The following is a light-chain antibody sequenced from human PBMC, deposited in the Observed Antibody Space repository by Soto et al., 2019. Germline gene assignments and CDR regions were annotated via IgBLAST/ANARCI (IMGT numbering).Light chain of an antibody. CDR3: QQYDDYPWT. CDR2: RAS. V-gene: IGKV1-5*03. J-gene: IGKJ1*01. CDR1: QSSSTW. Sequence: DIQMTQSPSSLSASVGDRVAITSRPSQSSSTWLAWFQQKPGKAPKVVIYRASSLESGAPSRFSGTGSGTEFTLTISSLQPDDFATYYCQQYDDYPWTFGQGTKVDIK.